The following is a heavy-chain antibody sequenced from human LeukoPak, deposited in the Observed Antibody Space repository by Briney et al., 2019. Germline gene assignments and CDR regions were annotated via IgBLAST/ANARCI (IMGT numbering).Heavy chain of an antibody. CDR2: INHSGST. D-gene: IGHD2-21*01. J-gene: IGHJ4*02. CDR1: GGSFSGYY. Sequence: PSETLSLTCAVYGGSFSGYYWSWIRPPPGKGLEWIGEINHSGSTNYNPSLKSRVTISVDTSKNQFSLKLSSVTAADTAVYYCAKEIVVAGAYYFDYWGQGTLVTVSS. V-gene: IGHV4-34*01. CDR3: AKEIVVAGAYYFDY.